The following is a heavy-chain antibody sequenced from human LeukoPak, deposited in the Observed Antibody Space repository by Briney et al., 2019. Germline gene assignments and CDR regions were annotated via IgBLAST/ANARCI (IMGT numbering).Heavy chain of an antibody. CDR1: GFTFSSYA. V-gene: IGHV3-23*01. CDR3: AKGWIVGATTYFDY. J-gene: IGHJ4*02. CDR2: ISGSGGST. D-gene: IGHD1-26*01. Sequence: GVALRLSWAASGFTFSSYAIGWVGRTPAKELDGISAISGSGGSTYYADSVRGRFTISRDNSKNTLYLQMNSLRAEDTAVYYCAKGWIVGATTYFDYWGQGTLVTVSS.